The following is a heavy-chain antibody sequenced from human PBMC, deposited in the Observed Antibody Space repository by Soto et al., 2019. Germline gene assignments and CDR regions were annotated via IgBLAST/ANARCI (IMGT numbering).Heavy chain of an antibody. V-gene: IGHV1-46*03. Sequence: QVQLVQSGAEVKKPGASVKVSCKASGYTFTSYYMHWVRQAPGQGLEWMGIINPSGSTSYAQKFQGRVTMTRDTSTSTGYKEVSSLRSGDTAVYYCARVYCSGGSCYSIDYWGQGTLVTVSS. J-gene: IGHJ4*02. D-gene: IGHD2-15*01. CDR1: GYTFTSYY. CDR3: ARVYCSGGSCYSIDY. CDR2: INPSGST.